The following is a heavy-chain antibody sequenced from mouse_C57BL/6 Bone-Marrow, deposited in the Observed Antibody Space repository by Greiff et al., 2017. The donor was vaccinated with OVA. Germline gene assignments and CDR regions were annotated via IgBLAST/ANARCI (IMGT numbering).Heavy chain of an antibody. D-gene: IGHD2-2*01. CDR3: AREMRLRQGYYYAMDY. V-gene: IGHV1-55*01. CDR2: IYPGSGST. Sequence: QVQLQQSGAELVKPGASVKMSCKASGYTFTSYWITWVKQRPGQGLEWIGDIYPGSGSTNYNEKFKSKATLTVDTSSSTAYMQLSSLTSEDSAVYYCAREMRLRQGYYYAMDYWGQGTSVTVSS. J-gene: IGHJ4*01. CDR1: GYTFTSYW.